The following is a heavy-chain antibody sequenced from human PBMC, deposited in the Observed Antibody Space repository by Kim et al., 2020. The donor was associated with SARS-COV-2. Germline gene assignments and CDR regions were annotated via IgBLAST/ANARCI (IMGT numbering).Heavy chain of an antibody. Sequence: SETLSLTCTVSGGSISSYYWSWIRQPPGKGLEWIGYIYYSGSTNYNPSLKSRVTISVDTSKNQFSLKLSSVTAADTAVYYCASGGREIWFGESHFDYWGQGTLVTVSS. CDR1: GGSISSYY. V-gene: IGHV4-59*08. J-gene: IGHJ4*02. D-gene: IGHD3-10*01. CDR3: ASGGREIWFGESHFDY. CDR2: IYYSGST.